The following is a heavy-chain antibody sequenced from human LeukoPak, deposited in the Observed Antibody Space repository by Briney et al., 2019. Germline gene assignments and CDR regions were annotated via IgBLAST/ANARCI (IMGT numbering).Heavy chain of an antibody. CDR2: IKQDGSEK. CDR3: ARDPLAARPIPDMDV. J-gene: IGHJ6*03. V-gene: IGHV3-7*01. Sequence: PGGSLRLSCAASAFTFSYYWMNWVRQAPGKGLEWVASIKQDGSEKYYVDSVKGRFTISRDNAKNSLYLQMNSLRAEDTAVYYCARDPLAARPIPDMDVWGKGTTVTVSS. D-gene: IGHD6-6*01. CDR1: AFTFSYYW.